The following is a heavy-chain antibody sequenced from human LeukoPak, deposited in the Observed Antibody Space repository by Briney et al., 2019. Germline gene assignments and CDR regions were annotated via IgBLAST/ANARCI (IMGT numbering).Heavy chain of an antibody. CDR2: ISAYNGNT. D-gene: IGHD4-23*01. J-gene: IGHJ4*02. Sequence: ASVKVSCKASGYTFTSYGISWVRQAPGQGLEWMGWISAYNGNTNYAQKLQGRVTMTTDKSTSTAYMELRSLRSDDTAVYYCAREITVVTREYYFDYWGQGTLVTVSS. CDR1: GYTFTSYG. V-gene: IGHV1-18*01. CDR3: AREITVVTREYYFDY.